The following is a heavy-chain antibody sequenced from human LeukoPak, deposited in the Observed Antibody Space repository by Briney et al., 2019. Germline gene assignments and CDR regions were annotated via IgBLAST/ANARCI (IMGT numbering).Heavy chain of an antibody. D-gene: IGHD2-15*01. V-gene: IGHV3-9*01. CDR1: GFTFDNYA. CDR2: ISWNSGTI. J-gene: IGHJ4*02. Sequence: GRSLRLSCAASGFTFDNYAMNWVRQVPGKGLEWISLISWNSGTIGYADSVKGRFTISRDNSKNTLYLQMNSLRAEDTAVYYCAKQLGYCSDGSCYFPYWGQGTLVTVSS. CDR3: AKQLGYCSDGSCYFPY.